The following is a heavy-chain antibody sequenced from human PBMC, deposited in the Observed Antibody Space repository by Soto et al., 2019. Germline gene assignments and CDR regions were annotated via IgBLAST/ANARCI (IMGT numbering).Heavy chain of an antibody. CDR2: INPNSGCT. CDR1: GYTFTGYY. CDR3: ARTKPLHDYDFLDV. J-gene: IGHJ6*02. V-gene: IGHV1-2*02. D-gene: IGHD3-3*01. Sequence: ASVKVSCKASGYTFTGYYMHWVRQAPGQGLEWMGWINPNSGCTNYAQKFQGRVTMTRDTSISTAYMELSRLGSDDTAVYYCARTKPLHDYDFLDVWGQGTTVTVSS.